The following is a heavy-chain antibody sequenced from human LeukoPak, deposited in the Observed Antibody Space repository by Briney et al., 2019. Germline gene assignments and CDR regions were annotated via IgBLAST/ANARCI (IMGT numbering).Heavy chain of an antibody. Sequence: GRSLRLSCAASGFTFSSYGMHWVRQAPGKGLEWVSYITSSSNIYYADSVKGRFTISRDNARSSLYLQMISLRAQDTAVYYCARDRRNTGSFFDSWGQGTLVTVSS. CDR3: ARDRRNTGSFFDS. CDR1: GFTFSSYG. V-gene: IGHV3-48*01. J-gene: IGHJ4*02. D-gene: IGHD1-26*01. CDR2: ITSSSNI.